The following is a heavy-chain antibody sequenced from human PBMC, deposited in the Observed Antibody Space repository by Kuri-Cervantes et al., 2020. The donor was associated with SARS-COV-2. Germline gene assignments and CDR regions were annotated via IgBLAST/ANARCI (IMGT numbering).Heavy chain of an antibody. J-gene: IGHJ4*02. CDR1: EFTFSSFG. D-gene: IGHD6-13*01. V-gene: IGHV3-33*01. CDR3: ARERHGAAGGHFDY. Sequence: GESLKISCAASEFTFSSFGMHWVRQAPGKGLEWVAVVWFDGSRQYYEDSVKGRFTISRDNSKNTMYLEMNSLRAEDTAVYFCARERHGAAGGHFDYWGQGTVVTVSS. CDR2: VWFDGSRQ.